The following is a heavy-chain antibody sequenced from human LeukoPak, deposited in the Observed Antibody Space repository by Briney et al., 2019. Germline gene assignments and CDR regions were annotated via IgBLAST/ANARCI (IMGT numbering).Heavy chain of an antibody. CDR1: GGSISSGSYY. CDR2: IYTSGST. J-gene: IGHJ6*02. Sequence: SETLSLTCTVSGGSISSGSYYWSWIRQPAGKGLEWIGRIYTSGSTNYNPSLKSRVTISVDTSKNQFSLKLSSVTAADTAVYYCAREHYYYGMDVWGQGTTVTVSS. V-gene: IGHV4-61*02. CDR3: AREHYYYGMDV.